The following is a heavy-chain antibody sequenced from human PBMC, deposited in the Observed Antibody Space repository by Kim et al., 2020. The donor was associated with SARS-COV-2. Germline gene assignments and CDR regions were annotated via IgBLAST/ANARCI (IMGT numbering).Heavy chain of an antibody. Sequence: SETLSLTCAVYGGSFSGYYWSWIRQPPGKGLEWIGEINHSGSTNYNPSLKSRVTISVDTSKNQFSLKLSSVTAADTAVYYCARVSSSWSLTSYYYYYGMDVWGQGTTVTVSS. CDR1: GGSFSGYY. CDR2: INHSGST. V-gene: IGHV4-34*01. CDR3: ARVSSSWSLTSYYYYYGMDV. J-gene: IGHJ6*02. D-gene: IGHD6-13*01.